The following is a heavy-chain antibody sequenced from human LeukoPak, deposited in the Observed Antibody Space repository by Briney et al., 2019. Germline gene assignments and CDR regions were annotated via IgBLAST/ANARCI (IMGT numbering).Heavy chain of an antibody. Sequence: SETLSLTCTVSGGSISSYYWSWIRQPAGKGLEWIGRIYTSGSTNYNPSLKSRVTMSVDTSKNQFSLKLSSVTAADTAVYYCAGDRIQLWLHWFDPWGQGTLVTVSS. CDR2: IYTSGST. CDR1: GGSISSYY. D-gene: IGHD5-18*01. V-gene: IGHV4-4*07. J-gene: IGHJ5*02. CDR3: AGDRIQLWLHWFDP.